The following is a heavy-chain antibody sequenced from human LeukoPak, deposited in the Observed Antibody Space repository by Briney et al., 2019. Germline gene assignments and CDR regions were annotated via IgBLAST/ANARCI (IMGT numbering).Heavy chain of an antibody. V-gene: IGHV3-33*01. D-gene: IGHD1-26*01. CDR2: IWYDGSNK. J-gene: IGHJ3*02. CDR1: GFTFSSYG. Sequence: PGGSLRLSCAASGFTFSSYGMHWVRQAPGKGQEWVAVIWYDGSNKYYADPVKGRFTISRDNSTNTLYLQMNSLRAEDTAVYYCARAGQWELHYGDDAFDIWGQGTMVTVSS. CDR3: ARAGQWELHYGDDAFDI.